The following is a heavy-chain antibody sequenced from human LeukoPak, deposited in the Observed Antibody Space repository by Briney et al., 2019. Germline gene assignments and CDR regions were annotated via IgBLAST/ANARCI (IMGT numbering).Heavy chain of an antibody. CDR1: GFSFSKYW. V-gene: IGHV3-74*03. CDR2: INSDGSDT. J-gene: IGHJ4*02. CDR3: ARNWNYYDQ. Sequence: GGSLRLSCAASGFSFSKYWMHWARQAPGKGLVWVSRINSDGSDTTYADSVKGRFTISRDNAKNTLYLHMNSLRAEDTALYYCARNWNYYDQWGQGTLVTVSS. D-gene: IGHD1-1*01.